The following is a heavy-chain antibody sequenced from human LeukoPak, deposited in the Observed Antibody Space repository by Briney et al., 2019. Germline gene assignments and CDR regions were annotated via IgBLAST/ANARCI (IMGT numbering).Heavy chain of an antibody. CDR3: AKGWLRLVGY. V-gene: IGHV3-23*01. D-gene: IGHD5-12*01. J-gene: IGHJ4*02. Sequence: GGSLGLSCAASGFTFSSYAMTWVRQAPGKGLEWVSGISVSGSGSSTFYADSVKGRFTVSRDNSKNTLYLQINSLRAEDTAVYYCAKGWLRLVGYWGQGTLVTVSS. CDR2: ISVSGSGSST. CDR1: GFTFSSYA.